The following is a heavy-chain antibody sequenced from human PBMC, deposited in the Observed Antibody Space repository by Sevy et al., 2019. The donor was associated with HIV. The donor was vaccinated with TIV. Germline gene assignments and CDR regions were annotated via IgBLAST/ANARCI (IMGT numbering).Heavy chain of an antibody. CDR1: GFTFSRYT. CDR3: AREDATMVLSVDY. CDR2: VTKNGET. Sequence: GGSLRLSCAASGFTFSRYTMAWVRQAPGKGLEWFSSVTKNGETHYIDSVRGRFTISRDNSKNTVYLQMNSVRAEDTAIYYCAREDATMVLSVDYWGQGTLVTVSS. V-gene: IGHV3-23*01. D-gene: IGHD3-10*01. J-gene: IGHJ4*02.